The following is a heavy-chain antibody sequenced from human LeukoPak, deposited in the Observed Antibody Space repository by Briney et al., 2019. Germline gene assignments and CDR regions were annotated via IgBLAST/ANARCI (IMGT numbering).Heavy chain of an antibody. CDR1: GGSISSYY. D-gene: IGHD2-2*01. V-gene: IGHV4-4*09. CDR3: ARLYAAYYYYMDV. Sequence: SSETLSLTCTVSGGSISSYYWSWIRQPPGKGLEWIGYIYTSGSTNYNPSLKSRVTISVDTSKNQFSLKLSSVTAANTAVYYCARLYAAYYYYMDVWGKGTTVTVSS. CDR2: IYTSGST. J-gene: IGHJ6*03.